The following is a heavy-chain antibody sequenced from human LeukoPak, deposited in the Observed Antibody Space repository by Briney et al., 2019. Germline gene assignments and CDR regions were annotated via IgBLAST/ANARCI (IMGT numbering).Heavy chain of an antibody. J-gene: IGHJ4*02. D-gene: IGHD5-18*01. V-gene: IGHV3-21*06. CDR2: ITSNIYT. CDR1: GFTFSSYA. Sequence: GGSLRLSCAASGFTFSSYAMSWVRQAPGKGLEWVSCITSNIYTYYADSVRGRFTISRDNSQNSVYLVMNSLRAEDTAVYYCARERDTSMVALDSWGQGTLATVSS. CDR3: ARERDTSMVALDS.